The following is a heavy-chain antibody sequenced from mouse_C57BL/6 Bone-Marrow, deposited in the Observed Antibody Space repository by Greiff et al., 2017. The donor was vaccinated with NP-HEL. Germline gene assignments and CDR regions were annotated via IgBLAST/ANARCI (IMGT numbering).Heavy chain of an antibody. CDR1: GFTFSDYY. CDR2: ISNGGGST. Sequence: VKLMESGGGLVQPGGSLKLSCAASGFTFSDYYMYWVRQTPEKRLEWVAYISNGGGSTYYPDTVKGRFTISRDNAKNTLYLQMSRLKSEDTAMYYCARRERTAQANYAMDYWGQGTSVTVSS. J-gene: IGHJ4*01. D-gene: IGHD3-2*02. CDR3: ARRERTAQANYAMDY. V-gene: IGHV5-12*01.